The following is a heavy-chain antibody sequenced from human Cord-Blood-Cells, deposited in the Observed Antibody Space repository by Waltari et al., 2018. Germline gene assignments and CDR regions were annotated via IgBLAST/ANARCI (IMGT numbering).Heavy chain of an antibody. J-gene: IGHJ3*02. V-gene: IGHV3-15*01. CDR2: IKSKTDGGTT. CDR3: TTLENDYGDYGDAFDI. CDR1: GFTFSNAW. D-gene: IGHD4-17*01. Sequence: AASGFTFSNAWMSWVRQAPGMGLEWVGRIKSKTDGGTTDYAAPVKGRFTISRDDSKNTLYLQMNSLKTEDTAVYYCTTLENDYGDYGDAFDIWGQGTMVTVSS.